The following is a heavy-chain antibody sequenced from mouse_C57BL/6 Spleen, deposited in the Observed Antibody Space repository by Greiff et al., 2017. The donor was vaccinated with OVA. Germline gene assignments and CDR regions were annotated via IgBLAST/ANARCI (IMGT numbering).Heavy chain of an antibody. J-gene: IGHJ1*03. Sequence: EVKLVESGGGLVQPGGSMKLSCVASGFTFSNYWMNWVRQSPEKGLEWVAQIRLKSDNYATHYAESVKGRFTISRDDSKSSVYLQMNNLRAEDTGIYYCTRYGYYYGSSYWYFDVWGTGTTVTVSS. CDR3: TRYGYYYGSSYWYFDV. D-gene: IGHD1-1*01. V-gene: IGHV6-3*01. CDR1: GFTFSNYW. CDR2: IRLKSDNYAT.